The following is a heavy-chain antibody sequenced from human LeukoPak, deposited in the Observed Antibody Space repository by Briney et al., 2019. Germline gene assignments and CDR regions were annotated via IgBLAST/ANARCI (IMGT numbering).Heavy chain of an antibody. J-gene: IGHJ4*02. CDR3: ARDLGIGNPTFDY. Sequence: GRSLRLSCAASGFTLSSYAMHWVRQAPGKGLEWVAVISYDGGNKYYADSVKGRFTISRDNSKNTLYLQMNSLRAEDTAVYYCARDLGIGNPTFDYWGQGTLVTVSS. V-gene: IGHV3-30*04. CDR2: ISYDGGNK. CDR1: GFTLSSYA. D-gene: IGHD1-14*01.